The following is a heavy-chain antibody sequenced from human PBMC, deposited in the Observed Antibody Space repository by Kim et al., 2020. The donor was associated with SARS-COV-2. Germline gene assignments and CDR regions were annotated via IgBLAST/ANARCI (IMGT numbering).Heavy chain of an antibody. J-gene: IGHJ6*02. V-gene: IGHV4-34*01. Sequence: LKSRVTISVDTSKNQFSLKLSSVTAADTAVYYCARPPYGDYRYYYYGMDVWGQGTTVTVSS. CDR3: ARPPYGDYRYYYYGMDV. D-gene: IGHD4-17*01.